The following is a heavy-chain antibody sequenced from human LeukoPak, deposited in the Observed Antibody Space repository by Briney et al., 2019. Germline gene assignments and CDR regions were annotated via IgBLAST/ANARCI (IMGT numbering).Heavy chain of an antibody. V-gene: IGHV4-38-2*02. CDR3: ARDRDVDDFDA. Sequence: PSETLSLTCTVSGYSISSGYYWGWIRQSPWKGLEWIGSIYHSGSTYYNPSLKSRVTISVDTSKNQLSLNLKSVTAADTAVSYCARDRDVDDFDAWGHGTLVTVSS. CDR1: GYSISSGYY. CDR2: IYHSGST. J-gene: IGHJ4*01. D-gene: IGHD2-15*01.